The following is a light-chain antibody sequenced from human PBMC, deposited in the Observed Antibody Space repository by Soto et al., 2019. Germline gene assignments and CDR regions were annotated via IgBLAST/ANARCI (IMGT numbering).Light chain of an antibody. CDR2: GNN. CDR3: AAWDDSLNGQMV. J-gene: IGLJ2*01. CDR1: SSNIGAGYD. Sequence: QSVLTQPPSVSGAPGQRVTISCTGSSSNIGAGYDVHWYQQLPGTAPKLLIYGNNQRPSGVPDRFSGSKSGTSASLAISGLQSEDEADYYCAAWDDSLNGQMVFGGGTQLTVL. V-gene: IGLV1-40*01.